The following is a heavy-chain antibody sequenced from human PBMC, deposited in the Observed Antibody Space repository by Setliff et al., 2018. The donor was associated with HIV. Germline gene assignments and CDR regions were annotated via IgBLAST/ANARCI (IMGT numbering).Heavy chain of an antibody. J-gene: IGHJ4*01. CDR1: GYTFTNYG. CDR3: ARVPSGAAGLVRAGFYF. Sequence: ASVKVSCKASGYTFTNYGVSWVRQAPGQGLEWMGWISTFDRSINYDDKFEGRITMTTDTSTSTAYMELRGLISDDTAVYFCARVPSGAAGLVRAGFYFWGQGTLVTVSS. CDR2: ISTFDRSI. D-gene: IGHD6-25*01. V-gene: IGHV1-18*01.